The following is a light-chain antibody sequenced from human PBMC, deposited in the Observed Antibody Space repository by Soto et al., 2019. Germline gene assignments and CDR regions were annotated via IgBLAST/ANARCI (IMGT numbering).Light chain of an antibody. Sequence: DIQMTQSPSSLSASVGDRVTITCRASQGIYNYLAWYQQRPGKVPKLLIYGASTLHSGVSSRFSGSGSGTDFTLTISSLQPEDVATYYCQKYNSAALSFGGGTKVEI. CDR1: QGIYNY. CDR2: GAS. V-gene: IGKV1-27*01. J-gene: IGKJ4*01. CDR3: QKYNSAALS.